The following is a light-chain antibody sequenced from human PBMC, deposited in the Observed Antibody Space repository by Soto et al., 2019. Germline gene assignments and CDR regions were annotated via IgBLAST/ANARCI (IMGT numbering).Light chain of an antibody. Sequence: EIVMTQSPATLSVSPGERATLSCRASQSVGSDLAWYQQKPGQAPRLLIYDASNRATGIPARFSGSGSGTDFTLTISSLEPEDFAVYYCQQRHNWRDTFGQGTRLEI. V-gene: IGKV3-11*01. CDR2: DAS. J-gene: IGKJ5*01. CDR1: QSVGSD. CDR3: QQRHNWRDT.